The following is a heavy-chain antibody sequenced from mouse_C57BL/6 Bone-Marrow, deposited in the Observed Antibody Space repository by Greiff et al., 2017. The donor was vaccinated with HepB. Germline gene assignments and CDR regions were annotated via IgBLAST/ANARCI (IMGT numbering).Heavy chain of an antibody. V-gene: IGHV10-1*01. CDR1: GFSFNPYA. J-gene: IGHJ4*01. CDR3: VRYYGSSYDYAMDY. D-gene: IGHD1-1*01. Sequence: DAGGGLVQPKGSLKLSCAASGFSFNPYAMNWVRQAPGKGLEWVARIRSKSNNYATYYADSVKDRFTISRDDSESMLYLQMNNLKTEATAMYYCVRYYGSSYDYAMDYWGKGTSVTVSS. CDR2: IRSKSNNYAT.